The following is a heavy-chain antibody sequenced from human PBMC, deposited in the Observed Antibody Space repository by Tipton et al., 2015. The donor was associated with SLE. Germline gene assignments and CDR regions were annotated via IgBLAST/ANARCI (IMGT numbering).Heavy chain of an antibody. D-gene: IGHD5-12*01. CDR1: GGSISSSSSYY. CDR3: ASGRIVPTIFDD. V-gene: IGHV4-34*01. J-gene: IGHJ4*02. CDR2: INHRGST. Sequence: TLSLTCAVYGGSISSSSSYYWAWIRQPPGKGVEWIGEINHRGSTNYNPSLKSRVTISVDTSKNQFSLKLRSVTAADTAVYYCASGRIVPTIFDDWGQGTLVTVSS.